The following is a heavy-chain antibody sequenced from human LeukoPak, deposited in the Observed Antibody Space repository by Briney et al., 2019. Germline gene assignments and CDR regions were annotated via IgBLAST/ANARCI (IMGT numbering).Heavy chain of an antibody. D-gene: IGHD4-17*01. CDR2: INPNNGGT. V-gene: IGHV1-2*02. J-gene: IGHJ4*02. CDR3: ATVGDYGPYYFDY. Sequence: ASVKVSCKASGYTFTSYGISWVRQAPGQGLEWMGWINPNNGGTNYAQQFQGRVTMTRDTSISTAYMELSRLRSDDTAVYYCATVGDYGPYYFDYWGQGTLVTVSS. CDR1: GYTFTSYG.